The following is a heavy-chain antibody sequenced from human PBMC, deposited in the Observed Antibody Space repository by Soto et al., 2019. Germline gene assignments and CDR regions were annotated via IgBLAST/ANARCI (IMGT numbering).Heavy chain of an antibody. V-gene: IGHV5-51*01. D-gene: IGHD3-16*02. CDR3: ARRANCVLGSYRYHWFDS. J-gene: IGHJ5*01. Sequence: GASVKNFCEGSATSFTWYSLCCVPQILGKGPEWLGIIYPGYXDPRHSPACQGQVTISADKSIRTAYLQWSSLKAADTAMYYCARRANCVLGSYRYHWFDSLAQGSLVTGSS. CDR2: IYPGYXDP. CDR1: ATSFTWYS.